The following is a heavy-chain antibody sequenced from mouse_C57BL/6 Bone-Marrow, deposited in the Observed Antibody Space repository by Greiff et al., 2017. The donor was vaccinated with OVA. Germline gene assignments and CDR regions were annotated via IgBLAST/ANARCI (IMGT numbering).Heavy chain of an antibody. D-gene: IGHD2-2*01. Sequence: EVKLMESGGGLVQPGGSLSLSCAASGFTFTDYYMSWVRQPPGKALEWLGFIRNKANGYTTEYSASVKGRFTISRDNSQSILYLQMNALRAEDSATYYCARCGGYADYYAMDYWGQGTSVTVSS. V-gene: IGHV7-3*01. J-gene: IGHJ4*01. CDR3: ARCGGYADYYAMDY. CDR1: GFTFTDYY. CDR2: IRNKANGYTT.